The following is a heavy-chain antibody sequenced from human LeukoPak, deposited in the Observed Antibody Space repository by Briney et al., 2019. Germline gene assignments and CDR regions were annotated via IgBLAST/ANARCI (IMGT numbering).Heavy chain of an antibody. CDR1: GFTFSSYE. J-gene: IGHJ4*02. CDR3: AKDLRGYSDYDSVDY. D-gene: IGHD5-12*01. CDR2: ISSSGNAI. Sequence: PGGSLRLSCAASGFTFSSYEMNWVRQAPGKGLEWVSYISSSGNAIYFADSVKGRFTISRDNAKNSLYLQMNSLRAEDTAVYYCAKDLRGYSDYDSVDYWGQGTLVTVSS. V-gene: IGHV3-48*03.